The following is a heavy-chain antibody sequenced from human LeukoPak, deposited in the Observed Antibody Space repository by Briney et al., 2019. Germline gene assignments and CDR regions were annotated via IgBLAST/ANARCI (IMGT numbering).Heavy chain of an antibody. CDR3: ARGAGWYDS. Sequence: PSETLSLTCTVSGGSMSKYYWSWLRQHPGEGLEWIGYIHYSGGTNYNPSLKSRVTISVDTSKNHFSLKLSSVTAADTALYYCARGAGWYDSWGQGNLVTVSS. V-gene: IGHV4-59*01. CDR1: GGSMSKYY. J-gene: IGHJ5*01. D-gene: IGHD6-19*01. CDR2: IHYSGGT.